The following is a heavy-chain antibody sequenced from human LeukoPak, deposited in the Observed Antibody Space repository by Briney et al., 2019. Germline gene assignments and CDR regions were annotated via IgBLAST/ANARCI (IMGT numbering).Heavy chain of an antibody. Sequence: SETLSLTCTVSGGPIRSSYWSWIRQPPGRGLEWIGYISHSGSTNYNPSLKSRVSISVDTSQNQFSLKLTSVTAADTAMYYCARGYYDSRGDSNHFDMWGQGTMVTVSS. CDR3: ARGYYDSRGDSNHFDM. CDR1: GGPIRSSY. CDR2: ISHSGST. D-gene: IGHD3-22*01. J-gene: IGHJ3*02. V-gene: IGHV4-59*01.